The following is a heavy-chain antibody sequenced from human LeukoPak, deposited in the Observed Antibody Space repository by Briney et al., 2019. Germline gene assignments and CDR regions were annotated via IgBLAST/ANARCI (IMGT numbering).Heavy chain of an antibody. D-gene: IGHD2-15*01. J-gene: IGHJ6*02. Sequence: GGSLRLSCAASGFTFSRYWMHWVRQAPGKGLVWVSRINSDGSSTSYADSVKGRFTISRDNAKNTLYLQMNSLSAEDTAVYYCARGDIVATFSLPLLGCGSGGSCPYYYYGMDVWGQGTTVTVSS. V-gene: IGHV3-74*01. CDR1: GFTFSRYW. CDR2: INSDGSST. CDR3: ARGDIVATFSLPLLGCGSGGSCPYYYYGMDV.